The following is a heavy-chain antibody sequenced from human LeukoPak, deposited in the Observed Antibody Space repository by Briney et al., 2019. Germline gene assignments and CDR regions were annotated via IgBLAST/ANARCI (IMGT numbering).Heavy chain of an antibody. CDR1: GYTFTGYY. CDR2: INPNSGGT. V-gene: IGHV1-2*02. CDR3: ARDGNYYDSSGYYYADY. D-gene: IGHD3-22*01. Sequence: GASAKVSCKASGYTFTGYYMHWVRQAPGQGLEWMGWINPNSGGTNYAQKFQGRVTMTRDTSISTAYMELSRLRSDDTAVYYCARDGNYYDSSGYYYADYWGQGTLVTVSS. J-gene: IGHJ4*02.